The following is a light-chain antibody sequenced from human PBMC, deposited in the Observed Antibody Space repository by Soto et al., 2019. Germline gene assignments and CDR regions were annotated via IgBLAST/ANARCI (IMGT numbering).Light chain of an antibody. CDR1: QSISNY. V-gene: IGKV1D-12*01. J-gene: IGKJ5*01. CDR3: QQAHIVPFT. Sequence: DIQMTQSPSSVSASVGDRVTITCRASQSISNYLAWYQHKPGKAPKLLIYAASALQSGVPLRFSGSASGTDFTLTISSLQPEDFATYFCQQAHIVPFTFGQGTRLEIK. CDR2: AAS.